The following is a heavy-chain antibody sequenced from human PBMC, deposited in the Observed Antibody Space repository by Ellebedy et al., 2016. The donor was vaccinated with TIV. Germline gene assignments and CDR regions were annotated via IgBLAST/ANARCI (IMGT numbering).Heavy chain of an antibody. CDR1: GFTFSSYG. CDR3: ARVSQYYDFWSGYQGPADY. CDR2: IWYDGSNK. J-gene: IGHJ4*02. Sequence: GGSLRLSXAASGFTFSSYGMHWVRQAPGKGLEWVAVIWYDGSNKYYADSVKGRFTISRDNSKNTLYLQMNSLRAEDTAVYYCARVSQYYDFWSGYQGPADYWGQGTLVTVSS. D-gene: IGHD3-3*01. V-gene: IGHV3-33*01.